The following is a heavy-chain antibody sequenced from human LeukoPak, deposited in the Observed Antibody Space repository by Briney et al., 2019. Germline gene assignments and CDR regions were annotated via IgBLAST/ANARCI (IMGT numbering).Heavy chain of an antibody. CDR3: ARPGRGYSYGFDAFDI. V-gene: IGHV5-51*01. CDR1: GYRFTSYW. D-gene: IGHD5-18*01. J-gene: IGHJ3*02. Sequence: GESLKISCKGSGYRFTSYWIGWVRQMPGKGLEWMGIIYPGDSDTRYSPSFQGQVTISADKSISTAYLQWSSLKASDTAMYYCARPGRGYSYGFDAFDIWGQGTMVTVSS. CDR2: IYPGDSDT.